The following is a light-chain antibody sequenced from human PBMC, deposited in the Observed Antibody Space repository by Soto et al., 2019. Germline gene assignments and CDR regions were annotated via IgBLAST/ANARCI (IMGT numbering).Light chain of an antibody. Sequence: DIQMTQSPSTLSASVGDRVIITCRASQSISEWLAWYQQKPGKAPKLLIYKASSLESGVPSRFSGSGSGTEFTLTISSLQPDDFATYYCQQYKSYWTFGQGTKVEIK. CDR2: KAS. J-gene: IGKJ1*01. CDR1: QSISEW. CDR3: QQYKSYWT. V-gene: IGKV1-5*03.